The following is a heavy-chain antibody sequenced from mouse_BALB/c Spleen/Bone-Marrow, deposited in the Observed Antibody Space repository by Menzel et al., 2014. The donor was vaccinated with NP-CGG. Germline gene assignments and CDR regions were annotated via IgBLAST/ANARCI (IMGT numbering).Heavy chain of an antibody. CDR3: ARGRDWFDY. D-gene: IGHD3-3*01. J-gene: IGHJ2*01. CDR1: GFTFSGYG. CDR2: ISGSGSST. V-gene: IGHV5-6-3*01. Sequence: EVMLVESGGGLVQPGGSLKLSCAASGFTFSGYGMSWVRQTPDKGLELVATISGSGSSTYYPDSVKGRFTISRDNARNTLYLQMSSLKSKNTAMYYCARGRDWFDYWGRGTTLTVSS.